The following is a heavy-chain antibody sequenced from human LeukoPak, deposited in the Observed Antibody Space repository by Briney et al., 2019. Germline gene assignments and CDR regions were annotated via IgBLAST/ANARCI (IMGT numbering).Heavy chain of an antibody. J-gene: IGHJ4*02. Sequence: ASVKVSCKASGYTFTGYYMHWVRQAPGQGPERMGWINPNSGGTNYAQKFQGSVTMARDTSISTAYMELSRLRSDDTAVYYCASKAGIAVAGLFDYWGQGTLVTASS. CDR1: GYTFTGYY. CDR3: ASKAGIAVAGLFDY. D-gene: IGHD6-19*01. CDR2: INPNSGGT. V-gene: IGHV1-2*02.